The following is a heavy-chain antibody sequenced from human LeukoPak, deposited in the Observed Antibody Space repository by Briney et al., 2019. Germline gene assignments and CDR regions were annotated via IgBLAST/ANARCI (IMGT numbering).Heavy chain of an antibody. Sequence: SETLSLTCAVYGGSFSGYYWSWIRQPPGKGLEWIGEINHSGSTNYNPSLKSRVTISVDTSKNQFSLKLSSVTAADTAVYYCARAPVIDSGYDYWGQGTLVTVST. J-gene: IGHJ4*02. D-gene: IGHD5-12*01. CDR3: ARAPVIDSGYDY. V-gene: IGHV4-34*01. CDR1: GGSFSGYY. CDR2: INHSGST.